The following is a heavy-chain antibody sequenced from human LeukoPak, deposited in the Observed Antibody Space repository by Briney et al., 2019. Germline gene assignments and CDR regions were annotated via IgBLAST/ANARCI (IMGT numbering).Heavy chain of an antibody. CDR1: GASVSSSNW. Sequence: SGTLSLTCAVSGASVSSSNWWIWCRQPPKKGLEWIGEIHHSGSTNYNPSLKSRVTMSVDTSKNQISLRLSSVTAADTAVYYCARGLYGSDSYWGQGNLVTVSS. D-gene: IGHD6-19*01. CDR2: IHHSGST. V-gene: IGHV4-4*02. J-gene: IGHJ4*02. CDR3: ARGLYGSDSY.